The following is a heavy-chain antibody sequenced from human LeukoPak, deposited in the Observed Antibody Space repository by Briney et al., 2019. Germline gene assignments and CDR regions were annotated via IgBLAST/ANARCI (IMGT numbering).Heavy chain of an antibody. Sequence: GGPLRLSRAASGFTFSTYWMSWVRQPPGKGLEWVANIKHDGSDKYYVDSVKGRFTISKDNAKNSLYLQMNSLTAEDTAVYYCAIGGTRLSDYWGQGTLVTVSS. CDR1: GFTFSTYW. V-gene: IGHV3-7*01. D-gene: IGHD1-7*01. CDR3: AIGGTRLSDY. CDR2: IKHDGSDK. J-gene: IGHJ4*02.